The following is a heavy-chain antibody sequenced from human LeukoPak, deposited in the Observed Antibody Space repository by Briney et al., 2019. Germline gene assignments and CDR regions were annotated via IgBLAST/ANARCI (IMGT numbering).Heavy chain of an antibody. CDR1: GFTFSSYS. V-gene: IGHV3-21*01. CDR2: ISSSSSYI. J-gene: IGHJ6*03. D-gene: IGHD3-9*01. CDR3: ARGADYHILTGYMDV. Sequence: GSLRLSCAASGFTFSSYSLNWVRQAPGKGLEWVSSISSSSSYIYYAESVKGRFTIARANAKNSLYLQMNSLRAEDTAVYYCARGADYHILTGYMDVWGKGTTVTVSS.